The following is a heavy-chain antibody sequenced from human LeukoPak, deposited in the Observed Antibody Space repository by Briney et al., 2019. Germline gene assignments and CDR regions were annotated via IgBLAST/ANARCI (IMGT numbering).Heavy chain of an antibody. CDR2: INHSGST. V-gene: IGHV4-34*01. J-gene: IGHJ5*02. D-gene: IGHD3-22*01. CDR3: ARPGYYYDSSGQAWFDP. Sequence: SETLSLTCAVYGGSFSGYYWSWIRQPPGKGLEWIGEINHSGSTNYNPSLKSRVTISVDTSKDQFSLKLSSVTAADTAVYYCARPGYYYDSSGQAWFDPWGQGTLVTVSS. CDR1: GGSFSGYY.